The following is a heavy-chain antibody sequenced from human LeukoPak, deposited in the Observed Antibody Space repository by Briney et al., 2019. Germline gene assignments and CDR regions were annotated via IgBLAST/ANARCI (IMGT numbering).Heavy chain of an antibody. D-gene: IGHD3-22*01. J-gene: IGHJ4*02. V-gene: IGHV4-38-2*01. CDR2: VYHTGST. CDR3: ASHYYASSGSLFDS. Sequence: SETLSLTCAVSGYSISSGYYWVWIRQPPGKGLEWIGSVYHTGSTYYHPSLKSRVTISLDTSKNQFSLRLTSVAAADTALYYCASHYYASSGSLFDSWGRGSLVTVSS. CDR1: GYSISSGYY.